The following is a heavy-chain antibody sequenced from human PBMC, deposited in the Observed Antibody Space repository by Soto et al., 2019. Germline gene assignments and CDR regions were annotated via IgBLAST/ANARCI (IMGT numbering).Heavy chain of an antibody. Sequence: QVQLQESGPGLVKPSQTLSLTCTVSGGSISSGGYYWSGLRQHPGKGMEWIGYIYYSGSTYYNPSRYSRVTISVDTSKNQFSLKLSSVTAADTAVYYCARRYGGNSGDYWGQGTLVTVSS. CDR2: IYYSGST. CDR3: ARRYGGNSGDY. V-gene: IGHV4-31*03. J-gene: IGHJ4*02. D-gene: IGHD2-21*02. CDR1: GGSISSGGYY.